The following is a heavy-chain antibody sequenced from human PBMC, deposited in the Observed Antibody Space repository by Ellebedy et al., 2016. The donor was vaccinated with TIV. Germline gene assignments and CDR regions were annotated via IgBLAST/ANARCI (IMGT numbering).Heavy chain of an antibody. D-gene: IGHD3-10*01. CDR1: GFTFSSYS. CDR2: ISSSSSYI. CDR3: ARTYGSGSSTHYYGMDG. V-gene: IGHV3-21*01. Sequence: GESLKISCAASGFTFSSYSMNWVRQAPGKGLEWVSSISSSSSYIYYADSVKGRFTISRDNAKNSLYLQMNSLRAEDTAVYYCARTYGSGSSTHYYGMDGWGQGTTVTVSS. J-gene: IGHJ6*02.